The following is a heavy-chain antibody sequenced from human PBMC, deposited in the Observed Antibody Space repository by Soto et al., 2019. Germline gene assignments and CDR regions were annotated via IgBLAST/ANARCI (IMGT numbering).Heavy chain of an antibody. V-gene: IGHV3-33*01. J-gene: IGHJ6*02. D-gene: IGHD6-6*01. CDR2: IWYDGSNK. CDR1: GFTFSSYG. Sequence: QVQLVESGGGVVQPGRSLRLSCAASGFTFSSYGRHWVRQAPGKGLEWVAVIWYDGSNKYYADSVKGRFTISRDNSKNTLYLQMTSLRAEDTAVYYCARDPSIAARGYYYGMDVWGQGTTVTVSS. CDR3: ARDPSIAARGYYYGMDV.